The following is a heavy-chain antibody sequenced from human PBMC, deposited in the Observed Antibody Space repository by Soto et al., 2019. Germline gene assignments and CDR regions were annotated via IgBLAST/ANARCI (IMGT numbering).Heavy chain of an antibody. J-gene: IGHJ5*02. D-gene: IGHD3-22*01. Sequence: KTSETLSLTCIVSGGSVSSSNWWSWVRQPPGKGLEWIGEIYHSGSTTYNPSLKSRATISVDKSENQFSLRLKSVTAADTAVYYCASVGSDYDNSGYYLPCGPGTLVTVSS. CDR2: IYHSGST. V-gene: IGHV4-4*02. CDR1: GGSVSSSNW. CDR3: ASVGSDYDNSGYYLP.